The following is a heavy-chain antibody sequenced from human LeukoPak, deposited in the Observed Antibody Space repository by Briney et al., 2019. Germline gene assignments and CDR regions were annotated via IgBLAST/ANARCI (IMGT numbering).Heavy chain of an antibody. CDR2: IKEDGGAK. Sequence: GGSLRLSCAASGFTFSSYWMDWVRRAPGKGLEWVANIKEDGGAKNYVDSVKGRFTISRDNAKDSVYLQMNSLRAEDTALYYCARNRGWQQFDYWGRGTLVTVSS. CDR1: GFTFSSYW. CDR3: ARNRGWQQFDY. V-gene: IGHV3-7*04. J-gene: IGHJ4*02. D-gene: IGHD6-13*01.